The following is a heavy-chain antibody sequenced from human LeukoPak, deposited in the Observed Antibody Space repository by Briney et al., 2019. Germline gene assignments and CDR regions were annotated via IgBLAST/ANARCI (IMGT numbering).Heavy chain of an antibody. J-gene: IGHJ2*01. V-gene: IGHV4-4*07. CDR3: ARGRYCTTTSCTYWYFDL. Sequence: PSETLSLTCTVSGGSISSYYWSWIRQPAGKGLEWIGRIYTSGTTNYNPSLQSRVTMSVDSSKNQFSLKLNSVTAADTAVYYCARGRYCTTTSCTYWYFDLWGRGTLVTVSS. CDR1: GGSISSYY. CDR2: IYTSGTT. D-gene: IGHD2-2*01.